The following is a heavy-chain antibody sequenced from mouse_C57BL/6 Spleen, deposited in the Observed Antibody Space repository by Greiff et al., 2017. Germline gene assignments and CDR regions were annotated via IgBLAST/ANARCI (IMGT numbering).Heavy chain of an antibody. CDR3: ASPLYYDYAYYAMDY. CDR2: IYPRSGNT. Sequence: QVQLQQSGAELARPGASVKLSCKASGYTFTSYGISWVKQRTGQGLEWIGEIYPRSGNTYYNEKFKGKATLTADKSSSTAYMELRSLTSEDSAVYFCASPLYYDYAYYAMDYWGQGTSVTVSS. D-gene: IGHD2-4*01. J-gene: IGHJ4*01. CDR1: GYTFTSYG. V-gene: IGHV1-81*01.